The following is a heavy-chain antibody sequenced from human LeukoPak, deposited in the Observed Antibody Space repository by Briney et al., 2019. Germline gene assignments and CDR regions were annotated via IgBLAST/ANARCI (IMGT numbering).Heavy chain of an antibody. V-gene: IGHV4-30-2*01. D-gene: IGHD4-17*01. CDR2: IYHSGST. CDR3: ARGRTGTSDDYYYGMDV. Sequence: SQTLSLTCAVSGGSISSGGYSWSWIRQPPGKGLEWIGYIYHSGSTYYNPSLKSRVTISVDRSKNQFSLKLSSVTAADTAVYYCARGRTGTSDDYYYGMDVWGQGTTVTVSS. CDR1: GGSISSGGYS. J-gene: IGHJ6*02.